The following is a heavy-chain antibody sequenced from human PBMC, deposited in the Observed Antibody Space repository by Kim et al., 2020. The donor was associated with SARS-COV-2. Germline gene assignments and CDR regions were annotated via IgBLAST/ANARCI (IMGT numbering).Heavy chain of an antibody. Sequence: SRVTISVDTSKNQFSLKLSSGTAADTAVYYCARSQHYDFWSGYSHSVFDPWGQGTLVTVSS. V-gene: IGHV4-34*01. J-gene: IGHJ5*02. D-gene: IGHD3-3*01. CDR3: ARSQHYDFWSGYSHSVFDP.